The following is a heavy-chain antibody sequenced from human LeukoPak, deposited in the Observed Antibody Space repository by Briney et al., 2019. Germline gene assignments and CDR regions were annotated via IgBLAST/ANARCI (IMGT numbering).Heavy chain of an antibody. CDR3: ARDPSRLRGYSNFDY. D-gene: IGHD4-11*01. V-gene: IGHV3-30*09. J-gene: IGHJ4*02. CDR1: GFTFGAYA. CDR2: ISYEGSNK. Sequence: GGSRGLSFAASGFTFGAYAMHWVRQAPGKGREGVAVISYEGSNKYYADSVKGRFAISRDNSKNTLYLKMNSLRAEDTAVYYCARDPSRLRGYSNFDYWGQGTLVTVSS.